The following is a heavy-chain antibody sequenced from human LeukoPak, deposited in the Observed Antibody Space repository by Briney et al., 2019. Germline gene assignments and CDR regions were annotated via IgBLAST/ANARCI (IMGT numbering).Heavy chain of an antibody. V-gene: IGHV1-2*02. CDR1: GYNFAGFY. J-gene: IGHJ4*02. D-gene: IGHD3-9*01. CDR3: ARSKYDVLTGSPDY. Sequence: ASVKVSCKASGYNFAGFYMHWVRQAPGHGPEWMGWINPNSGGTNYAQTFQGRVTVTSDTTMSTAYMELTRLTSDDSAMYYCARSKYDVLTGSPDYWGQGTLVTVSS. CDR2: INPNSGGT.